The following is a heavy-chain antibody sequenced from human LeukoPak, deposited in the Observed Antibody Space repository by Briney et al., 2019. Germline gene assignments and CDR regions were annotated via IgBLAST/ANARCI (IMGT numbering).Heavy chain of an antibody. J-gene: IGHJ4*02. CDR2: IIPIFGIA. CDR3: ASDGVDYYESSGSSQFDY. D-gene: IGHD3-22*01. V-gene: IGHV1-69*04. CDR1: GGTFSSYA. Sequence: SVKVSCKASGGTFSSYAISWVRQAPGQGLEWMGRIIPIFGIANYAQKFQGRVTITADKSTSTAYMELSSLRSEDTAVYYCASDGVDYYESSGSSQFDYWGQGTLVTVSS.